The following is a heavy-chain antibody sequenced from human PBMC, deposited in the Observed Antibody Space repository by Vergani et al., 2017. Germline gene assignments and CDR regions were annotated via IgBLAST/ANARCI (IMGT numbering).Heavy chain of an antibody. V-gene: IGHV5-10-1*03. CDR2: IDPSDSYT. J-gene: IGHJ4*02. CDR3: ARHEGALGYCSSTSCPFDY. CDR1: GYSFTSYW. D-gene: IGHD2-2*01. Sequence: EVQLVQSGAEVKKPRESLRISCKGSGYSFTSYWISWVRQMPGKGLEWMGRIDPSDSYTNYSPSFQGHVTISADKSISTAYLQWSSLKASDTAMYYCARHEGALGYCSSTSCPFDYWGQGTLVTVSS.